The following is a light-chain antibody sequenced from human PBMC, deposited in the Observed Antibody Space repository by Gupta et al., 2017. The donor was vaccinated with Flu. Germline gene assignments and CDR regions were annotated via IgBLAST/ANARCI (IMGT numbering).Light chain of an antibody. J-gene: IGKJ4*01. Sequence: EIAMTQYPATLSVSPGERATLSCRASQSISSNLAWYQQKPGQTPRLLIYAASTRATGIPARFSGSGSGTEFTLTISSLQSEDFAVYYCQLDTTWPLTFGGGTKVDIK. V-gene: IGKV3-15*01. CDR1: QSISSN. CDR3: QLDTTWPLT. CDR2: AAS.